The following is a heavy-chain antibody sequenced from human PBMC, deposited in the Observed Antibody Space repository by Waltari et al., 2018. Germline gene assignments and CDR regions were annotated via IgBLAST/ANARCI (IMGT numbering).Heavy chain of an antibody. CDR1: GLTISSNW. CDR2: INEEGSEK. CDR3: ARARGLDV. J-gene: IGHJ6*02. V-gene: IGHV3-7*01. Sequence: EVQLVESGGGLVQPGGSLRLSCAASGLTISSNWMTWVRQAPGKGLEWGANINEEGSEKYYVDSVKGRFTISRDNAKKSLYLQMDTLRVEDTAVYYCARARGLDVWGQGTTVTVSS.